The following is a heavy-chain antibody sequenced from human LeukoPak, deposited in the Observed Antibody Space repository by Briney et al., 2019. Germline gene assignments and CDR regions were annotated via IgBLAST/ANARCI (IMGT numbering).Heavy chain of an antibody. CDR2: VSSSGGTI. Sequence: TGGSLRLSCEAPRFTFSDYEMNWVRQAPGMGLEWIAFVSSSGGTIYYADSVRGRFTLSRGSAEISLYLQMNSLRAEDSGVYYCARTEMSPYYYYGLDVWGQGTTVTVSS. D-gene: IGHD5-24*01. CDR1: RFTFSDYE. J-gene: IGHJ6*02. V-gene: IGHV3-48*03. CDR3: ARTEMSPYYYYGLDV.